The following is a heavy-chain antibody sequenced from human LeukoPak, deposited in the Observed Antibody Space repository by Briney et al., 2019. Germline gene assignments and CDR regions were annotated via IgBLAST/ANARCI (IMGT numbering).Heavy chain of an antibody. CDR1: GYSISSGYY. J-gene: IGHJ2*01. Sequence: MTSETLSLTCAVSGYSISSGYYWGWIRQHPGKGLEWIGYIYYSGSTYYNPSLKSRVTISVDTSKNQFSLKLSSVTAADTAVYYCARNPNWGNWYFDLWGRGTLVTVSS. V-gene: IGHV4-31*11. D-gene: IGHD7-27*01. CDR2: IYYSGST. CDR3: ARNPNWGNWYFDL.